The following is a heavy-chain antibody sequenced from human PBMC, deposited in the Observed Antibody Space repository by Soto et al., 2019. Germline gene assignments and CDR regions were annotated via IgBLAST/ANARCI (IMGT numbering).Heavy chain of an antibody. Sequence: QVQLVQSGAEVKKPGTSVKVSCKASGYTFTGYYTHWVRQAPGQGLEWMGWINSNTGGTNYAQKFQGKVTMTRDTSISTAYMELNSLRSDDTAVYYCARGGYQLLYYFDYWGQGTLVTVSS. CDR1: GYTFTGYY. CDR3: ARGGYQLLYYFDY. J-gene: IGHJ4*02. D-gene: IGHD2-2*01. V-gene: IGHV1-2*02. CDR2: INSNTGGT.